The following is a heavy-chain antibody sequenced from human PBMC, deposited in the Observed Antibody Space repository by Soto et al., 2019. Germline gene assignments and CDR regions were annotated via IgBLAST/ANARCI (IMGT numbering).Heavy chain of an antibody. D-gene: IGHD3-10*01. Sequence: GGALRLSCAAPGFTFSSYGMHWVRQAPGKGLEWVAVIWYDGSNKYYADSVKGRFTISRDNSKNTLYLQMNSLRAEDTAVYYCARDMVRGVIIQPFDYWGQGTLVTVSS. CDR1: GFTFSSYG. CDR2: IWYDGSNK. V-gene: IGHV3-33*01. J-gene: IGHJ4*02. CDR3: ARDMVRGVIIQPFDY.